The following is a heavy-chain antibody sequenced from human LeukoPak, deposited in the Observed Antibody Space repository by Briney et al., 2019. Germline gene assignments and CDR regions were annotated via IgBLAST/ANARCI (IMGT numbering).Heavy chain of an antibody. Sequence: KGGESLKISCKGSGYRFTSYWIGWVRQMPGKGLEWMGIIYPGDSDTRYSPSFQGQVTISADKSISTAYLQWSSLKASDTAMYYCARHYYDFWSGYSYYFDYWGQGTLVTVSS. CDR1: GYRFTSYW. V-gene: IGHV5-51*01. CDR3: ARHYYDFWSGYSYYFDY. D-gene: IGHD3-3*01. CDR2: IYPGDSDT. J-gene: IGHJ4*02.